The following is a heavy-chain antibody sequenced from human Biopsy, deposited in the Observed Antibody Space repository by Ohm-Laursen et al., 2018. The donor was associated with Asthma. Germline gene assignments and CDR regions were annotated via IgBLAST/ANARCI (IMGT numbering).Heavy chain of an antibody. D-gene: IGHD1-20*01. CDR1: GGSISGHY. Sequence: SQTLSLTCSVSGGSISGHYWNWIRRPPGKGLEWIGEIDQSGYTNYNPSLKSRVTISADTSKNQFHLNLSSVTAADTAVYFCARAAITGIRGWFDPWGQGTQVTVSS. J-gene: IGHJ5*02. V-gene: IGHV4-34*01. CDR3: ARAAITGIRGWFDP. CDR2: IDQSGYT.